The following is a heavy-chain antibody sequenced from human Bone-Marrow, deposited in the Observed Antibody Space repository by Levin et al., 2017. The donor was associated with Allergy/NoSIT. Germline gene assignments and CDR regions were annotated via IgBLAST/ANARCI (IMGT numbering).Heavy chain of an antibody. J-gene: IGHJ3*01. CDR1: GYSLSTAFY. CDR2: MYYSGVT. CDR3: ASAYNSGRQFDAFDL. V-gene: IGHV4-61*01. Sequence: SCTVSGYSLSTAFYWSWVRQPPGRGPEWLGYMYYSGVTKYNPSLKSRLAITVDTSKNQFSLTLSSVTAADTAVYYCASAYNSGRQFDAFDLWGQGTMVTVSS. D-gene: IGHD6-19*01.